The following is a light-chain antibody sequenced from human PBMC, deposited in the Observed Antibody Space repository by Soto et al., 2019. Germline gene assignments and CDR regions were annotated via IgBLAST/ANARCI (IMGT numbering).Light chain of an antibody. Sequence: QPVLTQSSSASASLGSSVKLTCTLSSGHTTYIIAWHQQQPGKAPRYLMKVEDSGSYNKGSGVPDRFSGSSSGADRYLTISSLQFEDEADYYCETWDLDIRVFGGGTKLTVL. V-gene: IGLV4-60*02. CDR1: SGHTTYI. J-gene: IGLJ3*02. CDR3: ETWDLDIRV. CDR2: VEDSGSY.